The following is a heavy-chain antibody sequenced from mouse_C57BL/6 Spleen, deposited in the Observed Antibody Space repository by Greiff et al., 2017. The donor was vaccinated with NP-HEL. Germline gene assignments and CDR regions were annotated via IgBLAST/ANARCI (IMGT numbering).Heavy chain of an antibody. D-gene: IGHD1-1*01. CDR2: INPNYGTT. CDR3: ARSCITTVVAPGWYFDV. J-gene: IGHJ1*03. V-gene: IGHV1-39*01. CDR1: GYSFTDYN. Sequence: EVQLQQSGPELVKPGASVKISCKASGYSFTDYNMNWVKQSNGKSLEWIGVINPNYGTTSYNQKFKGKATLTVDQSSSTAYMQLNSLTSEDSAVYYCARSCITTVVAPGWYFDVWGTGTTVTVSS.